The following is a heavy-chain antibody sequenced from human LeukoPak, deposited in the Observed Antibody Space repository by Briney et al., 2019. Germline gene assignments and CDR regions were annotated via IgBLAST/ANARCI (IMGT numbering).Heavy chain of an antibody. J-gene: IGHJ4*02. D-gene: IGHD3-3*01. CDR2: IIPIFGTA. V-gene: IGHV1-69*05. CDR3: ARVKVLRFLEWFLDF. Sequence: ASVKVSCKASGGTFSSYAISWVRQAPGQGLEWMGGIIPIFGTANYAQKFQGRVTITTDESTSTAYMELSSLRSEDTAVYYCARVKVLRFLEWFLDFWGRGALVTVSS. CDR1: GGTFSSYA.